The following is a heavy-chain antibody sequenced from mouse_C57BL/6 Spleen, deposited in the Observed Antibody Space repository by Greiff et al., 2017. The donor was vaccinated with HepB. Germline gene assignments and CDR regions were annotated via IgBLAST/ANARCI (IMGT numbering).Heavy chain of an antibody. CDR1: GFSLSTSGMG. V-gene: IGHV8-12*01. Sequence: QVTLKESGPGILQSSQTLSLTCSFSGFSLSTSGMGVSWIRQPSGKGLEWLAHIYWDDDKRYNPSLKSRLTISKDTSRNQVFLKITSVDTADTATYYCAIYYYGSAYWGQGTLVTVSA. D-gene: IGHD1-1*01. CDR3: AIYYYGSAY. CDR2: IYWDDDK. J-gene: IGHJ3*01.